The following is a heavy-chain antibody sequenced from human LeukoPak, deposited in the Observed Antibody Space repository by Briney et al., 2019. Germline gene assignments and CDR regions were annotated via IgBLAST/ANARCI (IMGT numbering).Heavy chain of an antibody. Sequence: SETLSLTCTVSGGSISSGGYYWSWIRQHPGTGLEWLGYIYYSGSTYYNPSLKSRVTISVDTSKNQFSLKLSSVTAADTAVYYCARVESGETIFGVEGVDYWGQGTLVTVSS. J-gene: IGHJ4*02. V-gene: IGHV4-31*03. CDR2: IYYSGST. D-gene: IGHD3-3*01. CDR3: ARVESGETIFGVEGVDY. CDR1: GGSISSGGYY.